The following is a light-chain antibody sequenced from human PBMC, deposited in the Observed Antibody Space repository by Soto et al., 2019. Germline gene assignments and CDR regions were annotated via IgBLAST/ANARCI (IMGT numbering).Light chain of an antibody. CDR3: QQYVSWT. CDR1: QSISSNY. Sequence: EIVLTQSPGTLSVSPGERATPSCRASQSISSNYLAWYQQKPGQAPRILIYGASSRATGIPDRFSGSGSGTDFTLTISRLEPEDSAIYYCQQYVSWTFGQGTKVEIK. J-gene: IGKJ1*01. CDR2: GAS. V-gene: IGKV3-20*01.